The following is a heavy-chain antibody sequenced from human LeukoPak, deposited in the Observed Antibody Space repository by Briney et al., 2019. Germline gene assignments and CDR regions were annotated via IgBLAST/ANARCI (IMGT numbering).Heavy chain of an antibody. V-gene: IGHV1-69*06. CDR3: ARDSMMITFGGVIVNTHYFDY. Sequence: GSSVKVSCKASGGTFSSYAISWVRQAPGQGLEWMGGIIPIFGTANYAQKFQGRVTITADKSTRTAYMELSSLRSEDTAVYYCARDSMMITFGGVIVNTHYFDYWGQGTLVTVSS. J-gene: IGHJ4*02. CDR2: IIPIFGTA. D-gene: IGHD3-16*02. CDR1: GGTFSSYA.